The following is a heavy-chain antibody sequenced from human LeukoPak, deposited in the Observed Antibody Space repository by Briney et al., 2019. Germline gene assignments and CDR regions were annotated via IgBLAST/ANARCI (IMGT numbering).Heavy chain of an antibody. D-gene: IGHD6-6*01. J-gene: IGHJ3*02. CDR1: GFTFSSYA. CDR3: AKDQSHSSSSRGSFDI. Sequence: GGSLRLSCAASGFTFSSYAMIWVRQAPGKGLEWASIISAGGGYTYYADSVKGQFTISRDNSKNTLYLQMNSLRVEDTAVYYCAKDQSHSSSSRGSFDIWGQGIMVTVSS. V-gene: IGHV3-23*01. CDR2: ISAGGGYT.